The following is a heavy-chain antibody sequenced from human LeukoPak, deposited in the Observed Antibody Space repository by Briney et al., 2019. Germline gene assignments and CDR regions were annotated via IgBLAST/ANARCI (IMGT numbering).Heavy chain of an antibody. CDR3: ARSPHILTGENFDY. V-gene: IGHV1-2*02. D-gene: IGHD3-9*01. CDR1: GYTFTGYC. CDR2: INPNSGGT. Sequence: ASVKVSCKASGYTFTGYCMHWVRQAPGQGLEWMGWINPNSGGTNYAQKFQDRVSMTRDTSISTAYMQLSRLRSGDTAVYFCARSPHILTGENFDYWGQGTLLTVSS. J-gene: IGHJ4*02.